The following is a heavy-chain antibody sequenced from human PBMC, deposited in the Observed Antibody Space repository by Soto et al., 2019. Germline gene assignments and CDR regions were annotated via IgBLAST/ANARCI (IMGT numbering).Heavy chain of an antibody. V-gene: IGHV3-23*01. CDR1: GFNFSSYT. CDR3: AKASGECCPGSRVFDY. Sequence: PXESLRLSCAASGFNFSSYTMNWVRQAAGKGMGWVSTITNTGGDTLYADSVKGRLTISRDNSKNTLFLQMKNLRVEDTAIYYCAKASGECCPGSRVFDYWGQGTRVTVSS. D-gene: IGHD3-10*01. J-gene: IGHJ4*02. CDR2: ITNTGGDT.